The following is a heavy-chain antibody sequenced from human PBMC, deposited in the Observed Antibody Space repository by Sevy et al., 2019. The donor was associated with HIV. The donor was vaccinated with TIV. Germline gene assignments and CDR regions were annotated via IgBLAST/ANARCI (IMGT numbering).Heavy chain of an antibody. CDR2: IKSETDGGSA. CDR1: GITFSSAW. V-gene: IGHV3-15*01. CDR3: TTALGFYSSK. J-gene: IGHJ4*02. Sequence: GGSLRLSCAASGITFSSAWMSWVRLVPGKGLEWLGRIKSETDGGSADYAAAGKGRFTISRDDSKETLYLQLNSLKTEDTVVYYCTTALGFYSSKWGQGTLVTVSS. D-gene: IGHD4-4*01.